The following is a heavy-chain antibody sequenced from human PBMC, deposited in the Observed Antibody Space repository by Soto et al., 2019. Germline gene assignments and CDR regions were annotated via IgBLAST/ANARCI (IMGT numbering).Heavy chain of an antibody. CDR2: IFHSGST. CDR1: GGSISGGIYY. V-gene: IGHV4-30-4*01. CDR3: AREIIPLTTDWYFDL. Sequence: QVQLQESGPGLVKPSETLSLTCTVSGGSISGGIYYWSWVRQSPEKGLEWNGYIFHSGSTFYNPSLGSRVTLSVDTSTNQFALRLSSVTAADTAVYYCAREIIPLTTDWYFDLWGRGTLVTVSS. D-gene: IGHD4-17*01. J-gene: IGHJ2*01.